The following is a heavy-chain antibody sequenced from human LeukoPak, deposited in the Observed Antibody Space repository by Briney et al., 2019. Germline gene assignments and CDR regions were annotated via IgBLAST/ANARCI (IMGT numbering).Heavy chain of an antibody. J-gene: IGHJ4*02. V-gene: IGHV3-23*01. CDR3: ARSRGPGNHFFDY. D-gene: IGHD4-23*01. CDR2: SSDTT. CDR1: VFTFSSYA. Sequence: PGWSLRLSCASSVFTFSSYAMSWVRQPIRKGLEWVSTSSDTTYYTDSVRGRFAISRDTSKNTLYLQMNSLGAADTAVYYCARSRGPGNHFFDYWGQGALVTVSS.